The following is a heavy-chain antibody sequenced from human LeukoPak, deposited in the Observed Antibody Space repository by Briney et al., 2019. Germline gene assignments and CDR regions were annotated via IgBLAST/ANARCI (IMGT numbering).Heavy chain of an antibody. CDR1: GFTFSSYA. V-gene: IGHV3-23*01. Sequence: GGSLRLSCAASGFTFSSYAMSWVRQAPGKGLEWVSGISGTSGGSTYYADSVKGRFTISRDNSRNTLYLQMNSLRAEDTAIYYCAKDQATTLTTPDSWGQGTLVTVSS. CDR3: AKDQATTLTTPDS. CDR2: ISGTSGGST. J-gene: IGHJ4*02. D-gene: IGHD4-11*01.